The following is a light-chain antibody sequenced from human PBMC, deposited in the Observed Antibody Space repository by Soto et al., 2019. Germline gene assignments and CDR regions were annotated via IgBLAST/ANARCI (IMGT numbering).Light chain of an antibody. CDR2: GAS. CDR3: QQYGSSHRT. J-gene: IGKJ1*01. CDR1: QSVGSN. Sequence: IVLTQSPGTLSLSPGERATLSCRASQSVGSNVAWYQQKPGQGPRLLIYGASSRATGIPDRFSGSGSGTDFTLSISRLEPEDLAVYFCQQYGSSHRTFGQGTKVDIK. V-gene: IGKV3-20*01.